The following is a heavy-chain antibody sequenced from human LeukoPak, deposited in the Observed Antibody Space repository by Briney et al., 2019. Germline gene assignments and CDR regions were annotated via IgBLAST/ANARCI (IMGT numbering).Heavy chain of an antibody. D-gene: IGHD6-13*01. V-gene: IGHV1-2*02. CDR3: ARERSSSYNWFDP. CDR2: INPNSGGT. J-gene: IGHJ5*02. CDR1: GYTFTGYY. Sequence: ASVKVSCKASGYTFTGYYMHWVRQAPGQGLEWMGWINPNSGGTNYAQKFQGRFTMTRDTSISTAYMELSRLRSDDTAVYYCARERSSSYNWFDPWGQGTLVTVSS.